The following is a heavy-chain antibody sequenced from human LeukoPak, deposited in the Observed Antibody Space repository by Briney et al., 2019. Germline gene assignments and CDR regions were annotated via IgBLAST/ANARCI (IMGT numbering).Heavy chain of an antibody. J-gene: IGHJ4*02. CDR2: ISSSSSYI. Sequence: GGSLRLSCAASGFTFSSYSMNWVRQAPGRGLEWVSSISSSSSYIYYADSVKGRFTISRDNAKNSLYLQMNSLRAEDTAVYYCARDHQAVSRGHWGQGTLVTVSS. CDR1: GFTFSSYS. V-gene: IGHV3-21*01. CDR3: ARDHQAVSRGH.